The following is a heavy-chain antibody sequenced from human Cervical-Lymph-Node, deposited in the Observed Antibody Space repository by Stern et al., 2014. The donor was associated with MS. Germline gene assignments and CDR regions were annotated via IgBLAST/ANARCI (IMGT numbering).Heavy chain of an antibody. CDR3: ARNGGNYAFDY. CDR2: INQSGTT. Sequence: AQLQESGPGLVKPSGTLSLTCAVSGGSISSGYWWSLVRQPPGKGLEWIGKINQSGTTNYNPTRKSRITISVDTSKNHFSLKMNSVNAADTAVYYCARNGGNYAFDYWGQGTLVAVSS. V-gene: IGHV4-4*02. D-gene: IGHD4-23*01. J-gene: IGHJ4*02. CDR1: GGSISSGYW.